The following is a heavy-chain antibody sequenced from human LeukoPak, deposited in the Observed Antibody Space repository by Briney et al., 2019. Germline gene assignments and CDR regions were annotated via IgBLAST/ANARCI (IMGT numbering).Heavy chain of an antibody. CDR2: ISYDGSNK. J-gene: IGHJ1*01. CDR1: GFTFSSYA. CDR3: ARSYGDYFEYLQH. Sequence: GGSLRLSCAASGFTFSSYAMHWVRQAPGKGLEWVAVISYDGSNKYYADSVKGRFTISRDNSKNTLYLQMNSLRAEDTAVYYCARSYGDYFEYLQHWGQGTLVTVSS. V-gene: IGHV3-30*04. D-gene: IGHD4-17*01.